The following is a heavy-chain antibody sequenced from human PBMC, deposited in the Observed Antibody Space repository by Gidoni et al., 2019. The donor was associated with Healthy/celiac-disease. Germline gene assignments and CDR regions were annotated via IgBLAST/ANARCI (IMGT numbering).Heavy chain of an antibody. D-gene: IGHD3-10*01. CDR3: ARVDYYGSGSYFRWFDP. CDR1: GGTFSSYA. CDR2: IIPIFGTA. J-gene: IGHJ5*02. Sequence: QVQLVQSGAEVKKPGSSVKVSCKASGGTFSSYAISWVRQAPGQGLEWMGGIIPIFGTANYAQKFQGRVTITADKSTSTAYMELSSLRSEDTAVYYCARVDYYGSGSYFRWFDPWGQGTLVTVSS. V-gene: IGHV1-69*06.